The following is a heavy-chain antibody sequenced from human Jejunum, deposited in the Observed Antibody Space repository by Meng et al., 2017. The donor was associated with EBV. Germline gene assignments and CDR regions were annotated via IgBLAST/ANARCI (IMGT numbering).Heavy chain of an antibody. Sequence: VEWLESGVDLVQLGGSRGLSCTVSGFDLSNNGISWVRQVPGRGLEWVSSFIDHTDNTYYADSVKGRFTISRDNSRNTLYLQMSSLSVDDTAVYYCVGHGYNSGWWGQGTLVTVSS. V-gene: IGHV3-23*01. CDR1: GFDLSNNG. CDR3: VGHGYNSGW. J-gene: IGHJ4*02. D-gene: IGHD6-19*01. CDR2: FIDHTDNT.